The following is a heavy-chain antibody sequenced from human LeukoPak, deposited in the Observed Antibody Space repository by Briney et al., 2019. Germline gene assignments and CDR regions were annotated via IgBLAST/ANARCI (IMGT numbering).Heavy chain of an antibody. Sequence: GGPLRLSCAASEFTFSWYSMHWVRQAPRKELDGVSYVSSNSSTIYHPGPVQGRFTISRDNAKNSLYLQMNSLRAEDTAVYYCARGSYDSSGYYLGAGARADYWGQGTLVTVSS. CDR2: VSSNSSTI. D-gene: IGHD3-22*01. CDR1: EFTFSWYS. J-gene: IGHJ4*02. V-gene: IGHV3-48*01. CDR3: ARGSYDSSGYYLGAGARADY.